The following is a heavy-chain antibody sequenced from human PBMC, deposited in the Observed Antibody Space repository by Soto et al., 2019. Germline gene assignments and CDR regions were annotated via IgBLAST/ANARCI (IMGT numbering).Heavy chain of an antibody. J-gene: IGHJ5*02. D-gene: IGHD3-22*01. V-gene: IGHV1-18*01. Sequence: QVQLVQSGAEVKMPGASVKVSCKASGYTFTSYGISWVRQAPGQGLEWMGWISAYNGNTNYAQKLQGRVTMTTDTSTSTAYMELRSLRSDDTAVYYCAPFNYYDSSGYIFDPWGQGTLVTVSS. CDR2: ISAYNGNT. CDR3: APFNYYDSSGYIFDP. CDR1: GYTFTSYG.